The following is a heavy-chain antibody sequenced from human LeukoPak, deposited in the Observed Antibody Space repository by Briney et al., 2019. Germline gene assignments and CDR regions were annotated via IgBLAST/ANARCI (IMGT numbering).Heavy chain of an antibody. CDR1: GYTFTSYG. Sequence: ASVKVSCKASGYTFTSYGISWVRQAPGQGLEWMGWISAYNGNTNYAQKLHGRVTMTTDTSTSTAYMELRSLRSDDTAVYYCARSPSYIVGATWFDYWGQGTLVTVSS. CDR3: ARSPSYIVGATWFDY. V-gene: IGHV1-18*01. J-gene: IGHJ5*01. D-gene: IGHD1-26*01. CDR2: ISAYNGNT.